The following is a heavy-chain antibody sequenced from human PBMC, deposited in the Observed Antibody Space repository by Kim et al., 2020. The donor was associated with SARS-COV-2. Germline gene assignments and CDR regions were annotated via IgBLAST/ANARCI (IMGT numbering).Heavy chain of an antibody. V-gene: IGHV3-7*01. CDR2: IKQDGNHK. D-gene: IGHD6-19*01. Sequence: GGSLRLSCAVSGFTFSSYWMTWVRQAPGKGLEWVANIKQDGNHKYYVDSVKGRFTISRDNAKNSLYLQMNSLRDEDTAVYYCARDGERYSSGKDAFDIWGQGTLVTVSS. CDR1: GFTFSSYW. CDR3: ARDGERYSSGKDAFDI. J-gene: IGHJ3*02.